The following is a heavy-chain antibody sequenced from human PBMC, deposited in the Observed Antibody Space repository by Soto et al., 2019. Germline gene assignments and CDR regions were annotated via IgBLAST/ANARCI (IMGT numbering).Heavy chain of an antibody. CDR3: ARDGRGTAMGFTAADWFDP. CDR1: GYTFTSYG. V-gene: IGHV1-18*01. D-gene: IGHD5-18*01. Sequence: QVQLVQSGAEVKKPGASVKVSCKASGYTFTSYGISWVRQAPGQGLEWMGWISPYNGNTNYAQMLQGRVTMTTDTSPNTASMELRSLGSDDTAVYYCARDGRGTAMGFTAADWFDPWGQGTLVTVSS. CDR2: ISPYNGNT. J-gene: IGHJ5*02.